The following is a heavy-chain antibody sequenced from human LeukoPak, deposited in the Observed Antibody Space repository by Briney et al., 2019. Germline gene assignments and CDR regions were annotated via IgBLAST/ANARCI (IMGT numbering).Heavy chain of an antibody. D-gene: IGHD5-12*01. CDR2: IKSKSDGGAT. CDR1: GFTFKHAW. J-gene: IGHJ3*02. CDR3: TTCGYDRCGAFDI. Sequence: GGSLRLSCAASGFTFKHAWMSWVRQAPGKGLEWVGRIKSKSDGGATDYAAPVKGRFTISRDDSKNTLSLQMNSLETEDTAMYYCTTCGYDRCGAFDIWGQGTVVTVSS. V-gene: IGHV3-15*01.